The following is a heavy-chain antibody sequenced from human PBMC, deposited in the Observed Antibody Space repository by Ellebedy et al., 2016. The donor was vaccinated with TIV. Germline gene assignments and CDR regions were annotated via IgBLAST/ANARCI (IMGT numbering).Heavy chain of an antibody. D-gene: IGHD4-17*01. J-gene: IGHJ4*02. CDR3: ARRGFYGDYRRTDGGFDY. V-gene: IGHV3-30*07. Sequence: SRDNSKNTLYLQMNSLRAEDTAVYYCARRGFYGDYRRTDGGFDYWGQGTLVTVSS.